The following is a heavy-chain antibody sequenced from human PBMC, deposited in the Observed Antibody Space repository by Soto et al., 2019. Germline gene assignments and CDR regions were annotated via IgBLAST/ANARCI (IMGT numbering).Heavy chain of an antibody. CDR1: GGSFSGHY. J-gene: IGHJ6*02. Sequence: SETLSLTCAVYGGSFSGHYWSWIRQPPGKGLEWIGEINHSGSTNYNPSLKSRVTISVDTSKNQFSLKLSSVTAADTAVYYCARNKGGWKPYYYYYGMDVWGQGTTVTVSS. CDR3: ARNKGGWKPYYYYYGMDV. D-gene: IGHD1-1*01. CDR2: INHSGST. V-gene: IGHV4-34*01.